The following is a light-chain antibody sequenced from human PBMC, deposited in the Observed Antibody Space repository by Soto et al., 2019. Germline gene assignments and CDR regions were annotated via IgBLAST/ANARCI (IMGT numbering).Light chain of an antibody. V-gene: IGKV3-15*01. Sequence: EIVLTQSPATLSLSPGERATLSCRASQSVSSYLAWYQQKPGQAPRLLIYDTSTRATDIPARFSGSGSGTEFTLTISNLQSEDFAVYYCQQYNEWPPLTFGGGTKVDIK. J-gene: IGKJ4*01. CDR3: QQYNEWPPLT. CDR2: DTS. CDR1: QSVSSY.